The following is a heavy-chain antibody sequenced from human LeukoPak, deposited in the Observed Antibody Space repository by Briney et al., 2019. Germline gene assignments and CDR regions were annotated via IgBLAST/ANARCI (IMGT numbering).Heavy chain of an antibody. D-gene: IGHD3-9*01. V-gene: IGHV3-9*01. CDR3: AKDIADDILTGYYTPRAFDI. CDR2: ISWNSGSI. J-gene: IGHJ3*02. CDR1: GFTFDDYA. Sequence: QSGGSLRLSCAASGFTFDDYAMHWVRQAPGKGLEWVSGISWNSGSIGYADSVKGRFTISRDNAKNSLYLQMNSLRAEGTALYYCAKDIADDILTGYYTPRAFDIWGQGTMVTVSS.